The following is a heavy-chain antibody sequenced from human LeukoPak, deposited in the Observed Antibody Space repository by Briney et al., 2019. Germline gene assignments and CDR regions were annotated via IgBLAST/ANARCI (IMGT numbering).Heavy chain of an antibody. CDR2: IYHSGST. J-gene: IGHJ4*02. Sequence: PSETVSLTCAVSGYSISSLYYLGWIPPPPGKGLEWIRQIYHSGSTNYNPHVKSRLTISVDTSNNHFYLELRSVTAQAADVCYCARGPARFEYWGQGPLVTVSS. D-gene: IGHD1-14*01. V-gene: IGHV4-38-2*01. CDR1: GYSISSLYY. CDR3: ARGPARFEY.